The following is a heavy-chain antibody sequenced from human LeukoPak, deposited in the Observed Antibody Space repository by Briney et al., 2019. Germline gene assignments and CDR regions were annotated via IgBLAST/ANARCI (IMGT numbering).Heavy chain of an antibody. J-gene: IGHJ4*02. CDR1: GFTFRNYV. V-gene: IGHV3-30-3*01. CDR3: AREGYYGSGSPPSLYFDY. CDR2: TSSDLNVK. D-gene: IGHD3-10*01. Sequence: GGSLRLSCAASGFTFRNYVIHWVRQAPGKGLEWEAVTSSDLNVKLYADSVKGRFTISRDNSRSTLYLQMNSLRPEDTAIYYCAREGYYGSGSPPSLYFDYWGQGTLVTVSS.